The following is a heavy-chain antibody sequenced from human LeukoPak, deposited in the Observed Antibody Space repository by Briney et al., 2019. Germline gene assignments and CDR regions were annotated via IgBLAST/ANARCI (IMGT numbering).Heavy chain of an antibody. CDR2: IGSGSDFI. CDR1: GFSSYS. D-gene: IGHD3-16*01. Sequence: GGSLRLSCAASGFSSYSLNWVRQAPGKGLEWVSSIGSGSDFIYYADSVKGRFTISRDNAKNSLYLQMNSLGAEDTAIYYCARDPWGAHAYWGQGTPVTVSS. J-gene: IGHJ4*02. CDR3: ARDPWGAHAY. V-gene: IGHV3-21*01.